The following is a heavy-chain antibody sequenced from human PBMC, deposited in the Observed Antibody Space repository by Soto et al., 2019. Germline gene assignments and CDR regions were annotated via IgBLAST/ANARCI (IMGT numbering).Heavy chain of an antibody. CDR1: GGSISSNTYY. D-gene: IGHD3-22*01. J-gene: IGHJ3*02. V-gene: IGHV4-39*02. CDR3: ARPTMINVGGAFDI. CDR2: ISYSGRT. Sequence: PSETLSLTCSVSGGSISSNTYYWGWLRQPPGKGLEWIGSISYSGRTYCNPSLQSRVTISVDTSKNHFSLKLNSVTAADTAVYYCARPTMINVGGAFDIWGQGTMVT.